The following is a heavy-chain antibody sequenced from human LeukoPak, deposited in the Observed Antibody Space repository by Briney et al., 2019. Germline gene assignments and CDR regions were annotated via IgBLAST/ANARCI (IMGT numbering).Heavy chain of an antibody. D-gene: IGHD3-16*01. CDR3: ARDKDVSIES. CDR1: GGSISSSSYY. V-gene: IGHV4-39*07. J-gene: IGHJ4*02. CDR2: IYYSGST. Sequence: SETLSLTCTVSGGSISSSSYYWGGIRQPPGKGLEWIGSIYYSGSTYYNPSLKSRVTISVDTSKNQFSLKLSSVTAADTAMYYCARDKDVSIESWGQGTLVTVSS.